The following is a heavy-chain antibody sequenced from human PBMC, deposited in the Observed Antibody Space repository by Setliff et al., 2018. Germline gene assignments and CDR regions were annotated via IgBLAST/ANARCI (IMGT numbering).Heavy chain of an antibody. CDR1: GYSISNDYF. Sequence: SETLSLTCTVSGYSISNDYFWGWIRQPPGKGLEWIGSIYHSGSTSYYPSLKSRVTISVDTSKNQFSLNLSFVTAADTAVYYCAKHRSYFDYWGQGTLVTVSS. V-gene: IGHV4-38-2*02. CDR3: AKHRSYFDY. J-gene: IGHJ4*02. CDR2: IYHSGST.